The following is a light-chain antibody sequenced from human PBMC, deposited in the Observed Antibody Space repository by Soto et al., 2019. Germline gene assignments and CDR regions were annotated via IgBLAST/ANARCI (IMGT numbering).Light chain of an antibody. CDR3: CSYTVSGTYV. J-gene: IGLJ1*01. Sequence: QSVLTQPPSVSAASGQRVTISCSGSSSDVGGYNYVSWYQQHPGKAPKLMIYAVSNRPSGVSNRFSGSKSGNTATLTISGLQAEDEADYYCCSYTVSGTYVFGTGTTVTVL. CDR2: AVS. CDR1: SSDVGGYNY. V-gene: IGLV2-14*01.